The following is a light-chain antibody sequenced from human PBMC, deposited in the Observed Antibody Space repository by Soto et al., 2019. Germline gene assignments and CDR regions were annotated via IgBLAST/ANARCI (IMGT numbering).Light chain of an antibody. CDR2: DVS. J-gene: IGKJ4*01. V-gene: IGKV1-5*01. CDR3: QQYNSYSL. Sequence: IQITHSPSALSASVRDRVVLTFRASQSISRKLAWYQQKPGKAPRLLMYDVSTLESGVPSRFRGSGSGTEFTLTINSLQPDDYATYYCQQYNSYSLFGGGTKVDI. CDR1: QSISRK.